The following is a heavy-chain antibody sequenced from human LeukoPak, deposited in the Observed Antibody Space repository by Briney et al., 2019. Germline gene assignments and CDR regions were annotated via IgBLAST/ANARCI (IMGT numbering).Heavy chain of an antibody. V-gene: IGHV4-61*01. D-gene: IGHD4-17*01. CDR3: ARVYGDYGGYFDY. J-gene: IGHJ4*02. CDR2: IYYSGST. Sequence: SETLSLTCTVSGGSISTTSCYWSWIRQPPGKGLEWIGYIYYSGSTNYNPSLKSRVTISVDTSKNQFSLKLSSVTAADTAVYYCARVYGDYGGYFDYWGQGTLVTVSS. CDR1: GGSISTTSCY.